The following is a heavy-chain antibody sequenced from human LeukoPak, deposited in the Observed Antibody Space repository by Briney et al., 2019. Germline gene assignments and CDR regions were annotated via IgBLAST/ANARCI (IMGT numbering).Heavy chain of an antibody. CDR2: ISSSGSTI. D-gene: IGHD3-22*01. CDR1: GGSFSGYY. V-gene: IGHV3-11*01. CDR3: ARCYCDSSGYDY. J-gene: IGHJ4*02. Sequence: LSLTCAVYGGSFSGYYWSWIRQAPGKGLEWVSYISSSGSTIYYADSVKGRFTISRDNAKNSLYLQMNSLRAEDTAVYYCARCYCDSSGYDYWGQGTLVTVSS.